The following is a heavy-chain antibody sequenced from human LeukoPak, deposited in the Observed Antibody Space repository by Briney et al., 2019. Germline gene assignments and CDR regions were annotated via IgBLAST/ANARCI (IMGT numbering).Heavy chain of an antibody. Sequence: GGSLRLSCAASGFTFSSYAMSWVRQAPGKGLEWVSAISGSGGSTYYADSVKGRFTISRDNSKNTLYLQMNSLRADDTAVYYCAKDLSSPYYYYGMDVWGQGTTVTVSS. D-gene: IGHD6-6*01. CDR1: GFTFSSYA. CDR3: AKDLSSPYYYYGMDV. CDR2: ISGSGGST. V-gene: IGHV3-23*01. J-gene: IGHJ6*02.